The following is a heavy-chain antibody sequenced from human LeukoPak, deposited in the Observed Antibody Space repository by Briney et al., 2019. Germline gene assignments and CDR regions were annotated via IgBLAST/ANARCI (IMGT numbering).Heavy chain of an antibody. Sequence: GGSLRLSCVASGFTFSDYYMSWIRQAPGKGLEWVSYISSSSSYTNYADSVKGRFTISRDNAKNSLYLQMNSLRAEDTAVYYCARDNDCSGGSCGGWFDPWGQGTLVTVSS. D-gene: IGHD2-15*01. V-gene: IGHV3-11*05. J-gene: IGHJ5*02. CDR2: ISSSSSYT. CDR3: ARDNDCSGGSCGGWFDP. CDR1: GFTFSDYY.